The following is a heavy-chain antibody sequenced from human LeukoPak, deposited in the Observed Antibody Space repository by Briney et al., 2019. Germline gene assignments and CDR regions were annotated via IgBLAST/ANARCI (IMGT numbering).Heavy chain of an antibody. J-gene: IGHJ4*02. D-gene: IGHD1-26*01. CDR3: ARWYSTLNYFDY. CDR2: LYYSGST. V-gene: IGHV4-39*01. Sequence: SETLSLTCTVSGGSISSSSYCWGWIRQPPGKGLEWIGSLYYSGSTYYTPSLKSRVTMFVDTSKNQFSLKLSSVTAADTAVYYCARWYSTLNYFDYWGQGTLVSVSS. CDR1: GGSISSSSYC.